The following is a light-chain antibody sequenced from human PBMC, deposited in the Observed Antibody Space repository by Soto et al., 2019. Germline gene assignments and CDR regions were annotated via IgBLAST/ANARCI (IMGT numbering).Light chain of an antibody. Sequence: EIVLTQSPGTLSLSPGDRATLSCRASQSVSSSLAWYQQKPGQSPRLLIYDVSNRATGIPARFSGSGSGTDFTLTVSSLEPEDFAVYYCQQRSSWPLTCGGGTKVEIK. CDR2: DVS. CDR3: QQRSSWPLT. CDR1: QSVSSS. J-gene: IGKJ4*01. V-gene: IGKV3-11*01.